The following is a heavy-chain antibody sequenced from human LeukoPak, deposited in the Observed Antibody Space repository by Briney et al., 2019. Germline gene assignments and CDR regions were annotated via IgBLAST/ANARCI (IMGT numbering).Heavy chain of an antibody. CDR3: ARVGSRFIIGWFDP. CDR2: IYYSGST. V-gene: IGHV4-39*07. D-gene: IGHD3-10*01. CDR1: GGSISNSSSY. J-gene: IGHJ5*02. Sequence: KPSETLSLTCSVSGGSISNSSSYWGWIRQPPGKGLEWIGSIYYSGSTYYNPSLKSRVTISVDTSKNQFSLKLSSVTAADTAVYYCARVGSRFIIGWFDPWGQGTLVTVSS.